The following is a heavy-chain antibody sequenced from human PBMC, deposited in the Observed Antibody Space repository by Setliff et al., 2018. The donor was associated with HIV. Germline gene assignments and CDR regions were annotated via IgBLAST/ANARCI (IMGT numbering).Heavy chain of an antibody. CDR1: GYTFTTYW. D-gene: IGHD1-26*01. J-gene: IGHJ4*02. CDR2: IYPGDSDT. CDR3: TSSENSGLSRVDY. V-gene: IGHV5-51*01. Sequence: PGESLKISCTGSGYTFTTYWIGWVRQMPGKGLEWMGIIYPGDSDTRYSPSFQGQVTISADKSINTAYLQWSSLKASDTAMFYCTSSENSGLSRVDYWGQGTLVTVSS.